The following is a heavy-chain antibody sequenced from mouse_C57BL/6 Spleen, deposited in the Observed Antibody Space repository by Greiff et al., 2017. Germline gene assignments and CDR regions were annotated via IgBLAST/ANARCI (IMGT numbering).Heavy chain of an antibody. CDR1: GFSLTSYA. Sequence: VQRVESGPGLVAPSQSLSITCTVSGFSLTSYAISWVRQPPGKGLEWLGVIWTGGGTNYNSALKSRLSISKDNSKSQVFLKMNSLQTDDTARYYCARNDYSKGEAMDYWGQGTSVTVSS. CDR3: ARNDYSKGEAMDY. V-gene: IGHV2-9-1*01. J-gene: IGHJ4*01. D-gene: IGHD2-5*01. CDR2: IWTGGGT.